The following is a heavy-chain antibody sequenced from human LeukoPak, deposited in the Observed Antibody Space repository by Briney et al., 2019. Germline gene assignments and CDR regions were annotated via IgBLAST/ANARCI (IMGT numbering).Heavy chain of an antibody. Sequence: GGSLRLSCAASGFTFNNYALTWVRQTPGKGLECVSAISGDGVSPYYADSVRGRFTISRDNSKNTLYLQMNSLRAEDTAVYYCARDLHLYSSSNWFDPWGQGTLVTVSS. CDR2: ISGDGVSP. V-gene: IGHV3-23*01. J-gene: IGHJ5*02. D-gene: IGHD6-6*01. CDR1: GFTFNNYA. CDR3: ARDLHLYSSSNWFDP.